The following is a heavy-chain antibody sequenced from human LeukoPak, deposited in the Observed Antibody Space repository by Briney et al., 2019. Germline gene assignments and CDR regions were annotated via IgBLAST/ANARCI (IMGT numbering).Heavy chain of an antibody. Sequence: GGSLRLSCAASGFTFTNAWMGWVRQAPGKGLEWVGRIKSKADGGTTDYTAPVKGRFTISRDDSKDTVYLQLNSLKSEDTAEYYCTTDRGIAARPLFDYWGQGILVTASS. CDR3: TTDRGIAARPLFDY. CDR1: GFTFTNAW. CDR2: IKSKADGGTT. J-gene: IGHJ4*02. D-gene: IGHD6-6*01. V-gene: IGHV3-15*01.